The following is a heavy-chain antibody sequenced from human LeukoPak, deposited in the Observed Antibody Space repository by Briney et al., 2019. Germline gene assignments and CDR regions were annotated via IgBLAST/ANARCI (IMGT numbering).Heavy chain of an antibody. V-gene: IGHV5-51*01. CDR3: AKSDRYVFWSVYPNWFAP. CDR2: IFPGDSDT. D-gene: IGHD3-3*01. Sequence: GESLKISCKGSGDSFTSYWIGWVRQMPGKGLEWMRIIFPGDSDTRYSPSFQGQVAISAYKSISTAYLQWSCLKASETVMYYCAKSDRYVFWSVYPNWFAPWGRVPWSPSPQ. CDR1: GDSFTSYW. J-gene: IGHJ5*02.